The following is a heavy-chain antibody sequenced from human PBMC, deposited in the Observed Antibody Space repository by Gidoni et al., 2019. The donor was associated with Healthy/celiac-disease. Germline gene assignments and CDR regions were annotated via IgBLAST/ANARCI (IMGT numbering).Heavy chain of an antibody. J-gene: IGHJ6*02. D-gene: IGHD3-10*01. Sequence: VQLVESGGGVVQPGRSLSLSCAASGFPFSSYGMHWVRQAPGKGMEWVAVIWYDGSNKYYADSVKGRFTISRDNSKNTLYLQMNSLRAEDTAVYYCARDRENHGDYGMDVWGQGTTVTVSS. V-gene: IGHV3-33*01. CDR3: ARDRENHGDYGMDV. CDR2: IWYDGSNK. CDR1: GFPFSSYG.